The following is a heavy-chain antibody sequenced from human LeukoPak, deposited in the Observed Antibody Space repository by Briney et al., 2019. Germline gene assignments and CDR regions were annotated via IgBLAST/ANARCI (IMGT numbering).Heavy chain of an antibody. Sequence: PGGSLRLSCAASGFTFSSYGMHWVRQAPGKGLEWVAVISYDGSNKYYADSVKGRFTISRDSSKNTLYLQMNSLRAEDTAVYYCAKDGEGDPFDYWGQGTLVTVSS. CDR1: GFTFSSYG. CDR3: AKDGEGDPFDY. D-gene: IGHD2-21*02. V-gene: IGHV3-30*18. J-gene: IGHJ4*02. CDR2: ISYDGSNK.